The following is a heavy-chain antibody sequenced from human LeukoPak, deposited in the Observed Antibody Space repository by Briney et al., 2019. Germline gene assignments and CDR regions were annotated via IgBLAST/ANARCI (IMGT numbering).Heavy chain of an antibody. CDR1: GFTFSSYV. J-gene: IGHJ4*02. CDR2: ISAYNGKT. D-gene: IGHD1-26*01. Sequence: ASVKVSCKASGFTFSSYVSWVRQAPGQGLEWMGWISAYNGKTNYAQKFQGRVTMTTDASTSTAYMDLRSLRSDDTAVYYCARGGALTSFDSWGQGTLITVSS. V-gene: IGHV1-18*01. CDR3: ARGGALTSFDS.